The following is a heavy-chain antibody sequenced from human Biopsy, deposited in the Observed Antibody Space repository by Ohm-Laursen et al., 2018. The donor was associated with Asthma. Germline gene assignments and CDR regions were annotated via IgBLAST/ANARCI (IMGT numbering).Heavy chain of an antibody. CDR3: ASDFPKDYVRYNFQF. CDR1: GYSLTDLS. CDR2: HDHEEGGT. D-gene: IGHD4-17*01. Sequence: SAKVSCKISGYSLTDLSMHWVRQAPGQGLEWMGGHDHEEGGTVNARRFQGRVTMTEDASTDTAYMELSSLGSDDTAVYYCASDFPKDYVRYNFQFWGQGTLVTVSS. V-gene: IGHV1-24*01. J-gene: IGHJ4*02.